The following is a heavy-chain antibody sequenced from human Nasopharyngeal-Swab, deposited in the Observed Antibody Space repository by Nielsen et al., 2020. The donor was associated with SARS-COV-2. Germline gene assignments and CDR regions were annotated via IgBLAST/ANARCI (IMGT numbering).Heavy chain of an antibody. D-gene: IGHD3-3*01. CDR2: IKQDGSEK. Sequence: GGSLRLSCAASGFTFSSDWMSWVRQAPGKGLEWVANIKQDGSEKYYVDSVKGRFTISRDNAKNSLYLQMNSLRAEDTAVYYCASSHYDFWSGYYLGVDYWGQGTLVTVSS. J-gene: IGHJ4*02. CDR3: ASSHYDFWSGYYLGVDY. V-gene: IGHV3-7*01. CDR1: GFTFSSDW.